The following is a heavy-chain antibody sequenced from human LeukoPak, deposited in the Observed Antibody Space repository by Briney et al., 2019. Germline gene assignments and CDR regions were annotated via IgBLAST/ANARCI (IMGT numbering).Heavy chain of an antibody. V-gene: IGHV3-48*03. D-gene: IGHD2-8*01. CDR2: ISSSDSTI. CDR3: AKEGGAMDNYFDY. J-gene: IGHJ4*02. Sequence: GGSLRLSCAASGFTFSSYEMHWVRQPPGKGLEWVSYISSSDSTIYYADSVKGRFTISRDNSKNTLYLQMNSMRAEDTAVYYCAKEGGAMDNYFDYWGQGTLVTVSS. CDR1: GFTFSSYE.